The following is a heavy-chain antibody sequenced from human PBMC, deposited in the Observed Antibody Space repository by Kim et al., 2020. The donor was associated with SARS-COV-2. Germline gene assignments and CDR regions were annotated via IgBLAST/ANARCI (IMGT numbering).Heavy chain of an antibody. CDR3: VRYCTVDDCSGQHSPFES. Sequence: GGSLRLSCAASGFTFSNYWMSWVRQAPGKGLEWVAGIGQGGNDMYDGGSVKGLFTVYRKNAKNSLSLQMNSVRPEDTAVYYCVRYCTVDDCSGQHSPFESWGQEPWSPSPQ. V-gene: IGHV3-7*01. CDR1: GFTFSNYW. CDR2: IGQGGNDM. D-gene: IGHD2-8*02. J-gene: IGHJ4*01.